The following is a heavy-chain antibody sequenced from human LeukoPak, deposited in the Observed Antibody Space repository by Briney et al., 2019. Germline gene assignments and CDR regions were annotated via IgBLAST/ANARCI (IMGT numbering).Heavy chain of an antibody. CDR2: ISYDGSNK. J-gene: IGHJ4*02. CDR1: GFTFSSYA. D-gene: IGHD6-13*01. CDR3: ARGSSCPD. Sequence: GGSLRLSCAASGFTFSSYAMHWVRQAPGKGLEWVAVISYDGSNKYYADSVKGRFTISRDSSKNTLYLQMNSLRAEDTAVYYCARGSSCPDWGQGTLVTVSS. V-gene: IGHV3-30*04.